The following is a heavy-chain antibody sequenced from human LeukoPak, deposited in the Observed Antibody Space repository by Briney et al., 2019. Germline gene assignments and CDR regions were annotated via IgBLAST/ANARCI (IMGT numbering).Heavy chain of an antibody. CDR3: ASGAAASWFVY. CDR2: IYYSGSS. D-gene: IGHD6-13*01. CDR1: DGSISSGGYY. Sequence: SQTLSLTCTVSDGSISSGGYYWSWIRQHPGKGLEWIGYIYYSGSSYYNPSLKSRVTISVDTSKNQFSLKLSSVTAADTAVYYCASGAAASWFVYWGQGTLVTVSS. V-gene: IGHV4-31*03. J-gene: IGHJ4*02.